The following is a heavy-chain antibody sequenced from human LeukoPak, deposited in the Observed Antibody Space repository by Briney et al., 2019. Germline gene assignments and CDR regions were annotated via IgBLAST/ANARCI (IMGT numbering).Heavy chain of an antibody. CDR3: ARHLRWSSTSLYYWFDP. D-gene: IGHD2-2*01. V-gene: IGHV4-39*01. Sequence: SETLSLTCTVSGGSINSSSYYWGWIRQPPGKGLEWIGSIYYSGSTYYNPSLKSRVTISVDTSKNQFSLKLSSVTAADTAVYYCARHLRWSSTSLYYWFDPWGQGTLVTVSS. CDR2: IYYSGST. CDR1: GGSINSSSYY. J-gene: IGHJ5*02.